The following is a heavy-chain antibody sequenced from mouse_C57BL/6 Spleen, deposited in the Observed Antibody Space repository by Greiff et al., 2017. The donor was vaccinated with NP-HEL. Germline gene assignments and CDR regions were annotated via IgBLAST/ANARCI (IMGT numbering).Heavy chain of an antibody. Sequence: QVQLQQSGPELVKPGASVKISCKASGYAFSSSWMNWVKQRPGKGLEWIGRIYPGDGDTNYNGKFKGKATLTADKSSSTAYMQLSSLTSEDSAVYFCARWLLDAMDYWGQGTSVTFSS. CDR2: IYPGDGDT. CDR3: ARWLLDAMDY. V-gene: IGHV1-82*01. D-gene: IGHD2-3*01. J-gene: IGHJ4*01. CDR1: GYAFSSSW.